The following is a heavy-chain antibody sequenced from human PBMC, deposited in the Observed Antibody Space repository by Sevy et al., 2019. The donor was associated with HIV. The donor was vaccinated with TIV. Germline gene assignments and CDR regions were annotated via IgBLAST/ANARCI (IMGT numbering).Heavy chain of an antibody. CDR1: GFTFSSYS. D-gene: IGHD5-12*01. V-gene: IGHV3-21*01. J-gene: IGHJ4*02. Sequence: GGSLRLSCAASGFTFSSYSMNWVRQAPGKGLEWVSSISSSSSYIYYADSVKGRFTISRDNAKNSLYLQMNSLRAEDTAVYYCARGKGGGWLQLLGYLGQGTLVTVSS. CDR3: ARGKGGGWLQLLGY. CDR2: ISSSSSYI.